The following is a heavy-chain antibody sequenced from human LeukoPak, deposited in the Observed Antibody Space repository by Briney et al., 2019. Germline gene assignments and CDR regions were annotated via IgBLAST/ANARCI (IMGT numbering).Heavy chain of an antibody. V-gene: IGHV4-39*01. CDR3: ARLFCTNGVCHFDY. CDR1: SESISSSSNY. D-gene: IGHD2-8*01. Sequence: ASETLSLTCTVSSESISSSSNYWGWFRQPPGKGLEWIGSIYYSGSTYYSPSLKSRVTISVDTSKNQYSLRLSSVTAADTAVYYCARLFCTNGVCHFDYWAQGTLVTVSS. CDR2: IYYSGST. J-gene: IGHJ4*02.